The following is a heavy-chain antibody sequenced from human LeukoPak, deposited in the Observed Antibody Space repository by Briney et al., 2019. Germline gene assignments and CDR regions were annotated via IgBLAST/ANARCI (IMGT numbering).Heavy chain of an antibody. V-gene: IGHV3-48*02. J-gene: IGHJ4*02. D-gene: IGHD6-19*01. Sequence: GGSQRLSCAASGFTFGTYAMNWVRQAPGKGLEWVSYISSSSSTIYFPDSVKGRFTISRDNATNSLYLHMNGLRDEDSAVYYCARDAGSGYFDYWGQGTLVRVSS. CDR1: GFTFGTYA. CDR2: ISSSSSTI. CDR3: ARDAGSGYFDY.